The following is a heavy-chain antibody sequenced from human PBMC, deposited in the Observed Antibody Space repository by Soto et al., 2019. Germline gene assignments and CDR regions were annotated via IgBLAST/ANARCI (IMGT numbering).Heavy chain of an antibody. D-gene: IGHD2-21*02. CDR3: ARDLTASS. CDR2: ISAYNGNT. Sequence: QVHLVQSGAEVKKPGAAVKVSCKASGYTFISYGFNWVRQAPGQGLEWMGWISAYNGNTKYAQKLQGRVTMTTDTSTTTAYMELRRLRSDDTAVYYCARDLTASSWGQGTLVIVSS. CDR1: GYTFISYG. J-gene: IGHJ5*02. V-gene: IGHV1-18*01.